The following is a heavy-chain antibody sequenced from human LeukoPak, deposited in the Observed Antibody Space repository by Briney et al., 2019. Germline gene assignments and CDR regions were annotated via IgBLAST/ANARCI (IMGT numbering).Heavy chain of an antibody. CDR1: GGSISSYY. CDR3: ARVWTDSSLYYMDV. CDR2: IYYTGTT. Sequence: SETLSLTCTVSGGSISSYYWGWIRQPPGKGLEWIGYIYYTGTTNYNPSLKSRVTISVDTSKNQFSLKLSSVTAADTAVYYCARVWTDSSLYYMDVWGKGTTVTVSS. J-gene: IGHJ6*03. D-gene: IGHD6-13*01. V-gene: IGHV4-59*12.